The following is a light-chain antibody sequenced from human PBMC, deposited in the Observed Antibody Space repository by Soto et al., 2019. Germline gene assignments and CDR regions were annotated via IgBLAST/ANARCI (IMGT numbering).Light chain of an antibody. J-gene: IGLJ1*01. CDR1: SSNIGSNY. CDR2: KNN. CDR3: AAWDDSLSGGV. V-gene: IGLV1-47*01. Sequence: QSVLTQPPSASGTPGQRVIISCSGSSSNIGSNYVYWYQQLPGTAPKLLIYKNNQRPSGVPDRFSGSKSGTSASLAISGLRSEDEADYYCAAWDDSLSGGVFGPATKQTVL.